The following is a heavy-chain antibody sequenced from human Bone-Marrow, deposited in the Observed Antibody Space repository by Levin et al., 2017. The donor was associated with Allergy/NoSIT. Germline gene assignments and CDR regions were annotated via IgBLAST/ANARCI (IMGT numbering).Heavy chain of an antibody. CDR3: ARDFLAATGLMDV. D-gene: IGHD6-13*01. CDR2: IGGRSTDI. CDR1: GFTFSSYS. Sequence: GSLRLSCEASGFTFSSYSLNWVRQAPGKGLEWVASIGGRSTDIYYADSVKGRFTISRDNAKNSLFLQMSSLRADDTAVYYCARDFLAATGLMDVWGKGTTVTVSS. V-gene: IGHV3-21*01. J-gene: IGHJ6*03.